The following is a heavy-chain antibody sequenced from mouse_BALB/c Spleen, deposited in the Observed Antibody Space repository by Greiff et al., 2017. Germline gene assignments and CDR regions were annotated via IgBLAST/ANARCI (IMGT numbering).Heavy chain of an antibody. J-gene: IGHJ4*01. CDR1: GFTFGSYA. V-gene: IGHV5-9-3*01. D-gene: IGHD1-1*02. Sequence: EVQLVESGGGLEKPGGSLKLSCAASGFTFGSYAMSWVRQTPEKRLEWVATISSGGSYTYYPDSVKGRFTISRDNAKNTLYLQMSSLRSEDTAMYYCARLGGNYAMDYWGQGTSVTVSS. CDR2: ISSGGSYT. CDR3: ARLGGNYAMDY.